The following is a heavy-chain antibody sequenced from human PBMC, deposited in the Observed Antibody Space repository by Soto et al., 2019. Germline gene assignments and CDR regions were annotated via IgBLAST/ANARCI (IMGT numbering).Heavy chain of an antibody. V-gene: IGHV5-51*01. CDR2: IYPGDSDT. CDR1: GYSFTSYW. Sequence: GESLKISCKGSGYSFTSYWIGWVRQMPGKGLEWMGIIYPGDSDTRYSPSFQGQVTISVDNSISTAYLQWSSLKASDTAMYYCARLLCLSTSCYTGSRHLFDYWGHGVLVTVSS. J-gene: IGHJ4*01. D-gene: IGHD2-2*02. CDR3: ARLLCLSTSCYTGSRHLFDY.